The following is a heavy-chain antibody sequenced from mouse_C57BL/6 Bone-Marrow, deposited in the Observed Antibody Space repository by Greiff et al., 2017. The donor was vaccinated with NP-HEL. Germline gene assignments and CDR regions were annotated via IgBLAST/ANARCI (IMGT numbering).Heavy chain of an antibody. CDR3: ARLWEICYYPYYYAMDY. V-gene: IGHV1-55*01. D-gene: IGHD2-3*01. J-gene: IGHJ4*01. CDR1: GYTFTSYW. Sequence: QVQLQQPGAELVKPGASVKMSCKASGYTFTSYWITWVKQRPGQGLEWIGDIYPGSGSTNYNEKFKSKATLTVDTSSSTAYMQLSSLTSEDSAVYYCARLWEICYYPYYYAMDYWGQGTSVTVSS. CDR2: IYPGSGST.